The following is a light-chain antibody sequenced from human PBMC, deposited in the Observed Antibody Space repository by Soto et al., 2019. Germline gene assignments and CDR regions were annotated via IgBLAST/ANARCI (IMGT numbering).Light chain of an antibody. CDR2: DVN. CDR1: SSDVGAYNY. Sequence: QSALTQPASVSGSPGQSITISCTGTSSDVGAYNYVSWYQQHPGKAPKLMIYDVNIRPSGVSNRFSGSKSGNTASLTISGHQAEDEADYYCTSWTTSTPMKFGGGTKLTVL. J-gene: IGLJ2*01. V-gene: IGLV2-14*01. CDR3: TSWTTSTPMK.